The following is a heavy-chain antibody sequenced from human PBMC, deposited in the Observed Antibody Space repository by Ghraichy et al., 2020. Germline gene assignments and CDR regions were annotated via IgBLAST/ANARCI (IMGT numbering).Heavy chain of an antibody. Sequence: SETLSLTCGVSGASISSGGYSWNWIRQHSGKGLEWIGYTSQSGSAHYTPSLASRVTISVDKSKNQFSLNLRSVTGADTAVYYCARRGDDFWNGPENQSGLDVWGQGTTVTVTS. CDR3: ARRGDDFWNGPENQSGLDV. CDR2: TSQSGSA. D-gene: IGHD3-3*01. J-gene: IGHJ6*02. CDR1: GASISSGGYS. V-gene: IGHV4-31*11.